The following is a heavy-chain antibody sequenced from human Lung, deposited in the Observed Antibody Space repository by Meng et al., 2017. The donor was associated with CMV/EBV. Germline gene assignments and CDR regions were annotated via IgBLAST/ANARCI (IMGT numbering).Heavy chain of an antibody. CDR2: LYYSGST. V-gene: IGHV4-39*01. CDR3: ARHHTYYFASGPNYYFDY. J-gene: IGHJ4*02. Sequence: SXTXSLXCTVSGGSISSTYYYWGWIRQPPGRGLEWIGSLYYSGSTYYNPSLKSRVTVSVDTSKNQFSLKLTSVTAADTAIYYCARHHTYYFASGPNYYFDYWXQGTLVTVSS. D-gene: IGHD3-10*01. CDR1: GGSISSTYYY.